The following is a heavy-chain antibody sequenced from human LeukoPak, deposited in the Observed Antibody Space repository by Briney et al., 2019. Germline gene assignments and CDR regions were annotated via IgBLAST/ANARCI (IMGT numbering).Heavy chain of an antibody. CDR3: ARGHYYDSSGYYDY. V-gene: IGHV4-59*08. J-gene: IGHJ4*02. CDR1: GGSISSYY. Sequence: SETLSLTCTVSGGSISSYYWSWIRQPPGKGLEWIGYIYYSGSTNYNPSLKSRVTISVDTSKNQFSLKLSSVTAADTAVYYCARGHYYDSSGYYDYWGQGTLVTVSS. CDR2: IYYSGST. D-gene: IGHD3-22*01.